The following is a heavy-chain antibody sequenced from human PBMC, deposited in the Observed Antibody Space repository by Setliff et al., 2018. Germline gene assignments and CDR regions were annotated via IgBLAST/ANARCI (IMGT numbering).Heavy chain of an antibody. Sequence: SVKVSCKASGGTFSSYGISWVRQAPGQGLEWLGGIIPVFGATNYAQKFQGRLTITTDKPTSTAYMELSSLRSEDTAVYYCARGSVEYSRGWYYFDYWAQGTLVTVSS. CDR1: GGTFSSYG. D-gene: IGHD6-19*01. J-gene: IGHJ4*02. V-gene: IGHV1-69*05. CDR3: ARGSVEYSRGWYYFDY. CDR2: IIPVFGAT.